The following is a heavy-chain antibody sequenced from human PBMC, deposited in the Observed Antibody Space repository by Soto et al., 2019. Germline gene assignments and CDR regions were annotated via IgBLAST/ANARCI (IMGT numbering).Heavy chain of an antibody. J-gene: IGHJ6*02. V-gene: IGHV3-21*01. CDR2: ISSTSSFI. CDR1: GFTFSHYS. Sequence: VRLVESGGGLVKPGASLRLSCAASGFTFSHYSMNWVRQAPGKGLEWVSSISSTSSFIYNAASVRGRFTTSRDNAKDSLFLQMNSLRGDDTGVYYCARERGSSGLDVWGQGATVIVSS. CDR3: ARERGSSGLDV. D-gene: IGHD3-16*02.